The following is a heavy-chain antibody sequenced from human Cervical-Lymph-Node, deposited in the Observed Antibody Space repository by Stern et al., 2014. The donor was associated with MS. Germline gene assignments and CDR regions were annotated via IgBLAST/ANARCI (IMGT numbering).Heavy chain of an antibody. D-gene: IGHD2-15*01. CDR2: IKEDGSET. J-gene: IGHJ5*02. Sequence: EVQLVESGGGLVQPGGSLRLSCAASGFTFSSYWLNWVRKAPGKGLEWVSNIKEDGSETYYVDSGKGRFTISRDNAKNSLYLQMNSLRAEDTAVYYCARGSDTWGQGTLVTVSS. CDR3: ARGSDT. V-gene: IGHV3-7*01. CDR1: GFTFSSYW.